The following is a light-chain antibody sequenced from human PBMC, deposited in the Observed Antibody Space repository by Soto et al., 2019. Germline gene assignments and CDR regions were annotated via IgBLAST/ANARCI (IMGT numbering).Light chain of an antibody. CDR3: QQRSNWPPWT. Sequence: EIVLTQSPATLSLSPGERATLSCRASQSVSSYLAWYQQKPGQAPRHLIYDASNRATRIPARFSGSGSGTDFTLTISSVEPEDFAVYYCQQRSNWPPWTFGQGTKVEIK. CDR2: DAS. V-gene: IGKV3-11*01. CDR1: QSVSSY. J-gene: IGKJ1*01.